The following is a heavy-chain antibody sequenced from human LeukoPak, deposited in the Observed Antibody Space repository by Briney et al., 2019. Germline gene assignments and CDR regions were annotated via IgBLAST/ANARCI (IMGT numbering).Heavy chain of an antibody. V-gene: IGHV3-7*04. Sequence: PGGSLRLSCVASGFTFSSNWMSWVRQAPGKGLERVANIKQDGGEFYYVDAVKGRFTISRDNAKNSLYLQINRPRADDTAVYYCARARGYSYNPLFDCWGQGTLVTVSS. J-gene: IGHJ4*02. CDR3: ARARGYSYNPLFDC. CDR1: GFTFSSNW. CDR2: IKQDGGEF. D-gene: IGHD5-18*01.